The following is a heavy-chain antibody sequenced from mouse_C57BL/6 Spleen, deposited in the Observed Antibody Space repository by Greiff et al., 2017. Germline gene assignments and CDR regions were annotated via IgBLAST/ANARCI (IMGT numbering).Heavy chain of an antibody. CDR3: ARDGDYYGNWYFDV. CDR1: GFTFSDFY. D-gene: IGHD1-1*01. CDR2: SRNKANDYTT. Sequence: EVKLVESGGGLVQSGRSLRLSCATSGFTFSDFYMEWVRQAPGKGLEWIAASRNKANDYTTEYSASVKGRFIVSRDTSQSILYLQMNALRAEDTSIYYCARDGDYYGNWYFDVWGTGTTVTVSS. J-gene: IGHJ1*03. V-gene: IGHV7-1*01.